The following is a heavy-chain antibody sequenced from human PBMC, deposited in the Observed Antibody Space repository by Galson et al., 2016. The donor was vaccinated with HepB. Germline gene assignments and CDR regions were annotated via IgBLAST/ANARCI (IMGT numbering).Heavy chain of an antibody. Sequence: SVKVSFKASGFTFSDFGLSWVRQAPGQGLEWMGWISAYSGHTNYPQKFQDRITMTKDTSTRTVYLELRSLISDDTAVYYFAREGISAACADYWGQGSLVLVSP. CDR3: AREGISAACADY. CDR2: ISAYSGHT. CDR1: GFTFSDFG. V-gene: IGHV1-18*01. J-gene: IGHJ4*02. D-gene: IGHD6-13*01.